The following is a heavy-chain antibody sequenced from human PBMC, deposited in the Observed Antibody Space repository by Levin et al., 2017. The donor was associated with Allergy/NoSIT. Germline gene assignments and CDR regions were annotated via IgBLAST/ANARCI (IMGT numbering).Heavy chain of an antibody. J-gene: IGHJ4*02. D-gene: IGHD3-16*01. CDR3: SSGGHLDW. V-gene: IGHV3-7*01. CDR2: INEDGSEK. CDR1: GLRFSGFW. Sequence: PGGSLRLSCGVSGLRFSGFWMSWVRQVPGKGLEWVANINEDGSEKHYLDSVRGRFTLSRDNAENSLYLEMNSLRAEDSAVYFCSSGGHLDWWGPGSLVTVSS.